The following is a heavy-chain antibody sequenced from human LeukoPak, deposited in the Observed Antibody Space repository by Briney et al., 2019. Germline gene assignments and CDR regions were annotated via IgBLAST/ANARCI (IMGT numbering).Heavy chain of an antibody. V-gene: IGHV3-21*01. CDR3: ARAYAGYSSGCSLY. CDR1: AFTFSSDS. J-gene: IGHJ4*02. D-gene: IGHD6-19*01. CDR2: ISSSSSYI. Sequence: GGSLRLSCAASAFTFSSDSMNWVRQAPGKGLEWVSSISSSSSYIYYADSVKGRFTIARDNAKNSLYLQMNSLRAEGTAVYYCARAYAGYSSGCSLYWGQGNLVTVSS.